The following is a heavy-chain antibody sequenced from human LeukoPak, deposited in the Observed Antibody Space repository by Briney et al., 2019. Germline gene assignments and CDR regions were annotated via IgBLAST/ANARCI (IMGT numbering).Heavy chain of an antibody. CDR1: GFTFSSNG. CDR3: AKTNGYYDL. CDR2: ISGSGDKT. V-gene: IGHV3-23*01. J-gene: IGHJ4*02. D-gene: IGHD3-22*01. Sequence: GGSLRLSCAASGFTFSSNGMSWVRKAPGKGLEWVSSISGSGDKTYYADSVKGRFTISRDNSKGTMYLQMNSLRAEDTAVYHCAKTNGYYDLWGQGTLVIVSS.